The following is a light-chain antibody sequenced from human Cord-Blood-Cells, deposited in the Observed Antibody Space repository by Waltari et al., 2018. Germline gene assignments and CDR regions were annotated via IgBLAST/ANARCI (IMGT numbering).Light chain of an antibody. J-gene: IGKJ1*01. CDR2: GAS. CDR1: QSVSSSY. CDR3: QQYGSSWT. Sequence: EIVLTQSPGTLSLSPGERATLSCRASQSVSSSYLAWYQQKPGQAPRLLIYGASSSATGIPDRFSGSVSGTDFTLTISRLEPEDFAVYYCQQYGSSWTFGQGTKVEIK. V-gene: IGKV3-20*01.